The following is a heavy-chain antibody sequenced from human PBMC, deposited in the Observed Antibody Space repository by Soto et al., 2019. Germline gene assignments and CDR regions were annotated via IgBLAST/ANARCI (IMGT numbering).Heavy chain of an antibody. CDR1: GYSFTSYW. V-gene: IGHV5-51*01. CDR2: IYPGDSDT. CDR3: ARHTCGGDCPPGHYYYYYGMDV. J-gene: IGHJ6*02. D-gene: IGHD2-21*02. Sequence: PGESLKISCKGSGYSFTSYWIGWVRQMPGKGLEWMGIIYPGDSDTRYSPSSQGQVTISADKSISTAYLQWSSLKASDTAMYYCARHTCGGDCPPGHYYYYYGMDVWGQGTTVTVSS.